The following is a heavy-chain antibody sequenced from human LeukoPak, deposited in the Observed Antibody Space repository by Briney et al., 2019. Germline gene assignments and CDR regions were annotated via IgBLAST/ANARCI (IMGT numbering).Heavy chain of an antibody. J-gene: IGHJ4*02. V-gene: IGHV3-30-3*01. D-gene: IGHD3-10*01. CDR1: GFTFSSCA. Sequence: PGRSLRLSCAASGFTFSSCAMHWVRQAPGKGLEWVAVISYDGSNKYYADSVKGRFTISRDNSKNTLYLQMNSLRAEDTAVYYCARVLYGSGSNFDSWGQGTLVTVSS. CDR3: ARVLYGSGSNFDS. CDR2: ISYDGSNK.